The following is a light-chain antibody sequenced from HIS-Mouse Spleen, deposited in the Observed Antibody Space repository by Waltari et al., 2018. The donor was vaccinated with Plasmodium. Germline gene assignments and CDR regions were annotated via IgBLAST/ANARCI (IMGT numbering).Light chain of an antibody. CDR3: GTWDSSLSAGVV. Sequence: QSVLTLPPSVSAAPGQTVTISCSARSPTIGNNYVSRYQQLPGTAPKLLIYDNNKRPSGIPDRFSGSKSGTSATLGITGLQTGDEADYYCGTWDSSLSAGVVFGGGTKLTVL. V-gene: IGLV1-51*01. J-gene: IGLJ2*01. CDR1: SPTIGNNY. CDR2: DNN.